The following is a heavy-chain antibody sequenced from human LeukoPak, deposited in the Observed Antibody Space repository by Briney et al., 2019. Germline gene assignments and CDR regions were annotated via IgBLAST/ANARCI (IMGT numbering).Heavy chain of an antibody. Sequence: KTSETLSLTCTVSGVSMGAFQWSWVRQSPEKGLEWIGCVNTKGETNYNPSLKSRVNTSVDTSKSQFSLRLTSVTAADTAVYYCATSHDAKIAPFDHWGQGALVTVSS. J-gene: IGHJ4*02. CDR3: ATSHDAKIAPFDH. CDR2: VNTKGET. V-gene: IGHV4-4*09. D-gene: IGHD2-8*01. CDR1: GVSMGAFQ.